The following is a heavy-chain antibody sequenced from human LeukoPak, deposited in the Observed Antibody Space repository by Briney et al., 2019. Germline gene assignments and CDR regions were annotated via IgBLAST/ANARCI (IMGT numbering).Heavy chain of an antibody. J-gene: IGHJ4*02. Sequence: GGSLRLSCAASGFTFSSYGMHWVRQAPGKGLEWVAFIRYDGSNKYYADSVKGRFTISRDNPKNTLYLQMNSLRAEDTAVYYCAKDGYSSGWYSGYFDYWGQGTLVTVSS. CDR3: AKDGYSSGWYSGYFDY. CDR2: IRYDGSNK. CDR1: GFTFSSYG. D-gene: IGHD6-19*01. V-gene: IGHV3-30*02.